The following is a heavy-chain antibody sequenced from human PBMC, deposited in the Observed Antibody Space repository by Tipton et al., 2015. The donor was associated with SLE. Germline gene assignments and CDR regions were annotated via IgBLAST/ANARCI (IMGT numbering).Heavy chain of an antibody. V-gene: IGHV4-31*03. Sequence: TLSLTCSVSGGSISSGRYYCSWLRQHPGKGLEWIGYIYYSGSTYYNPSLESRVTLSVDTSNNQFSLKLTSVTAADAAVYYCAKVMGPGQAFDIWGQGTMVTVSS. CDR1: GGSISSGRYY. CDR3: AKVMGPGQAFDI. D-gene: IGHD5-24*01. CDR2: IYYSGST. J-gene: IGHJ3*02.